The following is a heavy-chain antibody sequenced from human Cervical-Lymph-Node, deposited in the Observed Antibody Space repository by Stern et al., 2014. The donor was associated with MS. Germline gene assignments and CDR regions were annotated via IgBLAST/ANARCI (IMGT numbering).Heavy chain of an antibody. D-gene: IGHD6-19*01. CDR1: GYTFSGYY. J-gene: IGHJ1*01. CDR2: INPKSGGT. V-gene: IGHV1-2*02. CDR3: ARVGCRNSSTSCYSTEYFQH. Sequence: VQLVESGAEMRKPGASVKVSCKASGYTFSGYYLHWVRQAPGQGLEWMGWINPKSGGTSSAQKFQGRVTLTRDTSTTTVYMELSSLRSDDTATYFCARVGCRNSSTSCYSTEYFQHWGQGTLVSVYS.